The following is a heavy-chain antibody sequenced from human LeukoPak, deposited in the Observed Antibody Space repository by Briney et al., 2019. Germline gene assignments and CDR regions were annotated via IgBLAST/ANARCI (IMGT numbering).Heavy chain of an antibody. CDR2: ISYDGSNK. D-gene: IGHD4-17*01. J-gene: IGHJ4*02. Sequence: PGGSLRLSCAASGFTFSSYAMSWVRQAPGKGLEWVAVISYDGSNKYYADSVKGRFTISRDNSKNTLYLQMNSLRAEDTAVYYGARDPVTQYYFDYWGQGTLVTVSS. CDR3: ARDPVTQYYFDY. V-gene: IGHV3-30-3*01. CDR1: GFTFSSYA.